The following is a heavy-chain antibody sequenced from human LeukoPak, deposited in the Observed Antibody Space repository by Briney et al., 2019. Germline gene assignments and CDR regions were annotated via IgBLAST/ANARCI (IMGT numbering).Heavy chain of an antibody. CDR3: ARTARLLLVVAGENFDY. CDR1: GVSISSYY. D-gene: IGHD2-15*01. V-gene: IGHV4-59*01. Sequence: PSETLSLTCTVSGVSISSYYWSWIRQPPGKGLEWIGYIYYSGSTNYNPSLKSRVTISVDTSNNQFSLKLSSVTAADTAVYYCARTARLLLVVAGENFDYWGQGTLVTVSS. CDR2: IYYSGST. J-gene: IGHJ4*02.